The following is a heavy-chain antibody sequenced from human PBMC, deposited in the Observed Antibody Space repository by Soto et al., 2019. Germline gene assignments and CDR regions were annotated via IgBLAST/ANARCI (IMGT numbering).Heavy chain of an antibody. D-gene: IGHD1-1*01. CDR3: ERGRYGDY. CDR2: SSAHNGNT. J-gene: IGHJ4*02. V-gene: IGHV1-18*01. CDR1: GYAFTTYG. Sequence: QVHLVQSGAEVKKPGASVKVSCQGSGYAFTTYGITWVRQAPGQGLEGMGWSSAHNGNTNYAQKLQGRVTVTRDTSPSTAYMELRSLRYDDTAVYYCERGRYGDYWGQGALVTVSS.